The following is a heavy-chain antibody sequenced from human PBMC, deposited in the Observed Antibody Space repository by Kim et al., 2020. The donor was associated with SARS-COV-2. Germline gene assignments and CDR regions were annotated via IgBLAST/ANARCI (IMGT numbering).Heavy chain of an antibody. V-gene: IGHV3-7*04. D-gene: IGHD6-13*01. Sequence: DSVKGRFTISRDNAKNSLYLQMNSLRAEDTAVYYCARSSSSWNHYWYFDLWGRGTLVTVSS. J-gene: IGHJ2*01. CDR3: ARSSSSWNHYWYFDL.